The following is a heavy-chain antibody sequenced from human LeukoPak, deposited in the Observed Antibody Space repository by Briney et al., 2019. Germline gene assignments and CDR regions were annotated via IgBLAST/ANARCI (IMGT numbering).Heavy chain of an antibody. V-gene: IGHV4-34*01. D-gene: IGHD6-19*01. CDR2: INHSGST. J-gene: IGHJ4*02. CDR1: GFTFSSYE. Sequence: MPGGSLRLSCAASGFTFSSYEMSWVRQPPGKGLEWIGEINHSGSTNYNPSLKSRVTISVDTSKNQFSLKLSSVTAADTAVYYCASDPYSSGLYWGQGTLVTVSS. CDR3: ASDPYSSGLY.